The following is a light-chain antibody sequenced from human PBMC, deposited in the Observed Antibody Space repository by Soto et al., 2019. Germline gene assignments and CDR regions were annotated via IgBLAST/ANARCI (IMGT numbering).Light chain of an antibody. CDR3: ALYMGSGIYV. J-gene: IGLJ1*01. CDR2: STN. Sequence: QTVVTQEPSFSVSPGGTVTLTCGFNSGSVSASSYPSWYQQTPGQTPRTLIYSTNNRSSGVPDRFSGSILGNKAALTITGAQADDEPHYYCALYMGSGIYVFGTGTKLTVL. CDR1: SGSVSASSY. V-gene: IGLV8-61*01.